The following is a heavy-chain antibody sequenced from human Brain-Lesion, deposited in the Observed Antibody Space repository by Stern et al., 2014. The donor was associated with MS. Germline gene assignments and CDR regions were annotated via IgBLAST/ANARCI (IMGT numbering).Heavy chain of an antibody. Sequence: VQLVESGAEVKKPGASVKVSCKASGYTFTGYYMHWVRQAPGQGLEWMGWSNPKSGGTNYAQKFQGWVTMTRDTSINTAYMELSRLRSDDTAVYYCATYYYDSTGYNDFWGQETLVTVSS. J-gene: IGHJ4*02. D-gene: IGHD3-22*01. V-gene: IGHV1-2*04. CDR3: ATYYYDSTGYNDF. CDR1: GYTFTGYY. CDR2: SNPKSGGT.